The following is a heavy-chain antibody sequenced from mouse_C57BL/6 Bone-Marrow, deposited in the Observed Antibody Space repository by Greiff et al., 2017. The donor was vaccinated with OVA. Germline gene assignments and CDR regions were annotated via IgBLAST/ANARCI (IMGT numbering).Heavy chain of an antibody. J-gene: IGHJ4*01. D-gene: IGHD2-3*01. CDR1: GYTFTDYN. Sequence: EVQLQQSGPELVKPGASVQMSCKASGYTFTDYNMHWVKQSHGKSLEWLGYINPNHGGTSYNQKFKGKATLTVNKSSSTAYMELRSLTSEDSAVYYCARCGWLLLYYARDYWGQGTSVTVSS. CDR2: INPNHGGT. V-gene: IGHV1-22*01. CDR3: ARCGWLLLYYARDY.